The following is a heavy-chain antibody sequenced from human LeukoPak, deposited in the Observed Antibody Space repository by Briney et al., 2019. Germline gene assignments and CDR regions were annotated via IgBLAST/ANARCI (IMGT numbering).Heavy chain of an antibody. Sequence: SETLSLTCTVSGDSIRSYYWTSIRQTPGKELEWIGYIHYSGSTNYNPSLKSRVSISVDTSRNQLSLMLTSVTAADTAVYYCARGGYSSSWSLGMDVWGQGTTVTVSS. J-gene: IGHJ6*02. CDR1: GDSIRSYY. CDR2: IHYSGST. CDR3: ARGGYSSSWSLGMDV. V-gene: IGHV4-59*12. D-gene: IGHD6-13*01.